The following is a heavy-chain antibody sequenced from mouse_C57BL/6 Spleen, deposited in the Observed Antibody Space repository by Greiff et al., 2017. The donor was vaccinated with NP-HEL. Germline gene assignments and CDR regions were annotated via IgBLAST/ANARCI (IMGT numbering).Heavy chain of an antibody. D-gene: IGHD6-1*01. Sequence: QVHVKQSGAELAKPGASVKLSCKASGYTFTSYWMHWVKQRPGQGLEWIGYINPSSGYTKYNQKFKDKATLTADKSSSTAYMQLSSLTYEDSAVYYCARRPEPDWYFDVWGTGTTVTVSS. J-gene: IGHJ1*03. CDR1: GYTFTSYW. CDR2: INPSSGYT. V-gene: IGHV1-7*01. CDR3: ARRPEPDWYFDV.